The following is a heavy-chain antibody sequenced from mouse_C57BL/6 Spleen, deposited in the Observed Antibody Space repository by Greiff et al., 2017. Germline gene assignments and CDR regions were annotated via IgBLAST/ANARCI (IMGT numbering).Heavy chain of an antibody. CDR3: ARSDYADYAMDY. CDR2: IYPGSGST. D-gene: IGHD2-4*01. CDR1: GYTFTSYW. Sequence: QVQLQQSGAELVKPGASVKMSCKASGYTFTSYWITWVKQRPGQGLEWIGDIYPGSGSTNYNEKFKSKATLTVDTSSSTAYMQLSSLTSEDSAVYYCARSDYADYAMDYWGQGTSVTVSS. J-gene: IGHJ4*01. V-gene: IGHV1-55*01.